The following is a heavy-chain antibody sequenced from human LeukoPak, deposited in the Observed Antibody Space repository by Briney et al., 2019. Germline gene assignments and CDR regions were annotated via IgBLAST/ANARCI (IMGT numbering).Heavy chain of an antibody. V-gene: IGHV3-23*01. CDR3: ARDSTYYYASGSSGPHYFDY. CDR2: MSAAGAST. Sequence: GGSLRLSCAASGFTFSSFAMSWVRLAPGKGLEWVSSMSAAGASTFYADSVKGRFTISRDNPKNTLYLQMNSLRAEDAAVYYCARDSTYYYASGSSGPHYFDYWGQGTLVTVSS. CDR1: GFTFSSFA. J-gene: IGHJ4*02. D-gene: IGHD3-10*01.